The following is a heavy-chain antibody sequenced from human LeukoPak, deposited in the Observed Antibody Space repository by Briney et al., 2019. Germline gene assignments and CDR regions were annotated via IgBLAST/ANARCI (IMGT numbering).Heavy chain of an antibody. Sequence: SETLSLTCTVSSGSLSSFYWNWVRQPAGKGLEWVGRIYPSGSTDYNASLKSRVTMSVDTSKKQFSLKLNSVTAADTAVYYCARSSGHDFDYWGQGILVTVSS. CDR3: ARSSGHDFDY. V-gene: IGHV4-4*07. J-gene: IGHJ4*02. CDR2: IYPSGST. CDR1: SGSLSSFY. D-gene: IGHD5-12*01.